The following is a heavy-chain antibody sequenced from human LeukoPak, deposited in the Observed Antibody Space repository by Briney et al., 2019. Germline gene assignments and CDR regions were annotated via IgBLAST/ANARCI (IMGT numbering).Heavy chain of an antibody. J-gene: IGHJ4*02. V-gene: IGHV3-48*03. CDR3: ARESLAVTGINFDY. CDR1: GFTFSTYE. D-gene: IGHD6-19*01. Sequence: GGSVRLSCAASGFTFSTYEMNWVRQAPGKGLEWVSYISSSGSTIYYADSVKGRFTISRDNAKNSLYLQMNSLRAEDTAVYYCARESLAVTGINFDYWGQGTLVTVSS. CDR2: ISSSGSTI.